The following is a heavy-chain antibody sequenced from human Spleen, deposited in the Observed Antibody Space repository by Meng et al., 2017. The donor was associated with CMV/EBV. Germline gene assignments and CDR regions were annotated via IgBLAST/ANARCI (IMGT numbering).Heavy chain of an antibody. D-gene: IGHD1/OR15-1a*01. CDR3: ARVADWNTYLGWFDP. CDR1: GGSLSDYY. V-gene: IGHV4-34*01. Sequence: VYGGSLSDYYWGWIRQPPGKGLEWIGEINHSGSTNYNPSLKSRIAISVDTSNNQFSLKLNSVTAADTAVYYCARVADWNTYLGWFDPWGQGTLVTVSS. J-gene: IGHJ5*02. CDR2: INHSGST.